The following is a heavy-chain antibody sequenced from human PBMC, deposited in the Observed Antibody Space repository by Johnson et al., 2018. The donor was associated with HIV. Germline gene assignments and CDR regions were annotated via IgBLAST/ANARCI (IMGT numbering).Heavy chain of an antibody. V-gene: IGHV3-66*02. CDR1: GFTVSSNY. CDR2: IYSGGST. Sequence: VQLVESGGGLVQPGGSLRLSCAASGFTVSSNYMSWVRQAPGKGLEWVSVIYSGGSTYYAAAVKGRFTISRDNSKNTLYLQMSSRRVEDTSVYYCSTYRRQLVTGAFDIWGQGTMVTVSS. D-gene: IGHD6-13*01. J-gene: IGHJ3*02. CDR3: STYRRQLVTGAFDI.